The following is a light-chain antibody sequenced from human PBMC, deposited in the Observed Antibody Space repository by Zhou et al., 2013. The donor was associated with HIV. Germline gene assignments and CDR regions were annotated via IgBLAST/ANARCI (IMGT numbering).Light chain of an antibody. J-gene: IGKJ4*01. Sequence: EIVLTQSPGTLSLSPGDRATLSCRASQNIDNRHLVWYQQKPGQAPRLLMYGASSRATGIPARFSGSGSGTDFTLTISSMQSEDFAVYFCQQYSDWPPLTFGGGTKVEIK. CDR3: QQYSDWPPLT. CDR2: GAS. CDR1: QNIDNRH. V-gene: IGKV3-15*01.